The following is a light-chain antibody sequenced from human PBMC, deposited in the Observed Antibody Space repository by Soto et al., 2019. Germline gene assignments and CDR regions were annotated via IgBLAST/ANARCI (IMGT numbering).Light chain of an antibody. CDR3: CSYAGSSTFFYV. J-gene: IGLJ1*01. CDR1: ITDIGAYNY. CDR2: GVS. Sequence: QSALTQPASVSGSPGQSITISCTGTITDIGAYNYVSWYQQHPGKAPNLLIYGVSSRPSGVSNRFSGSKSGNAAYLTISGLQADDEAEYSCCSYAGSSTFFYVLGTGTKVTVL. V-gene: IGLV2-14*01.